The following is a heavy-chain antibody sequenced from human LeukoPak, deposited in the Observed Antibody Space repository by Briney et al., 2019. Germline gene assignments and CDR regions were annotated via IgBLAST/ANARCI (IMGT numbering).Heavy chain of an antibody. Sequence: SETLSLTCTVSGGSISSYYWSWIRQPPGKGLEWIGYIYYSGSTNYNPSLKSRVTISVDTSKNQFSLKLSSVTAADTAVYYCARGAVVVPAAMGTSHWFDPWGQGTLVTVSS. V-gene: IGHV4-59*01. J-gene: IGHJ5*02. CDR1: GGSISSYY. CDR2: IYYSGST. CDR3: ARGAVVVPAAMGTSHWFDP. D-gene: IGHD2-2*01.